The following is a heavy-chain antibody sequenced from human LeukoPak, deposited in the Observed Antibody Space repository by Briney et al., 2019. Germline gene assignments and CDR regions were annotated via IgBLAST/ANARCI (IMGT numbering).Heavy chain of an antibody. V-gene: IGHV3-30-3*01. J-gene: IGHJ2*01. CDR1: GFTFSSYA. Sequence: PGRSLRLSCAASGFTFSSYAMHWVRQAPGKGLEWVAVISYDGSNKYYADSVKGRFTISRDNAKNSLYLQMNSLSPEDTAVYYCARDQTSVLPPDLWGRGTLVTVSS. CDR3: ARDQTSVLPPDL. CDR2: ISYDGSNK. D-gene: IGHD5-18*01.